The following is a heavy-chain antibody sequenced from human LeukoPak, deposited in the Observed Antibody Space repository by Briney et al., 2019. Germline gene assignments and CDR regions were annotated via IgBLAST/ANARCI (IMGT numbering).Heavy chain of an antibody. CDR3: VRYYDPSGYYDY. V-gene: IGHV3-53*01. Sequence: GGSLRLSCAASGFTVSSNYMSWVRQAPGKGLEWVSVIYSSGSPYYADSVKGRFTISRDNSKNTLYLQMNSLRAEDTAVYYCVRYYDPSGYYDYWGRGTLVTVSS. J-gene: IGHJ4*02. CDR1: GFTVSSNY. D-gene: IGHD3-22*01. CDR2: IYSSGSP.